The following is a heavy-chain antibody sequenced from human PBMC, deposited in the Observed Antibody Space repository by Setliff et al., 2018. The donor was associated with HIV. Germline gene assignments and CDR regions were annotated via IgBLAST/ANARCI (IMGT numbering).Heavy chain of an antibody. CDR3: ARGRNYGSPYFYYMDV. D-gene: IGHD3-10*01. J-gene: IGHJ6*03. V-gene: IGHV4-38-2*01. CDR2: VYHSGTT. CDR1: GYSISTAYY. Sequence: PSETLSLTCAVSGYSISTAYYWGWIRQPPGKGLEWIGSVYHSGTTCYNPSLKSRVTISVDMSNNQFSLKVTSVTAADTAVYYCARGRNYGSPYFYYMDVWANGTTVTVSS.